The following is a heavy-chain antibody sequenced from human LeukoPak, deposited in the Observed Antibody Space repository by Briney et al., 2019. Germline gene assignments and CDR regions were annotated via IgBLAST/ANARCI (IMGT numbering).Heavy chain of an antibody. J-gene: IGHJ3*02. Sequence: PSQTLSLTCTVSGGSISSGGYYWSWIRQPPGKGLEWIGYIYHSGSTYYNPSLKSRVTISVDRSKNQFSLKLSSVTAADTAVYYCARDAGYSSSWYSDAFDIWGQGTMVTVSS. V-gene: IGHV4-30-2*01. CDR3: ARDAGYSSSWYSDAFDI. CDR1: GGSISSGGYY. CDR2: IYHSGST. D-gene: IGHD6-13*01.